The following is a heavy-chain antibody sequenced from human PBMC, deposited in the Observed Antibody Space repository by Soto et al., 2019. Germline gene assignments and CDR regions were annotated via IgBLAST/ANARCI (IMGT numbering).Heavy chain of an antibody. CDR1: GFTFSSND. V-gene: IGHV3-13*01. D-gene: IGHD6-13*01. CDR3: ARFAVGQLYDY. Sequence: EVQLVESGGGLVQPGGSLRLSCAASGFTFSSNDMHWVRQATGKGLDWVSAIGTAGDTYYPGSVKGRFTISRENAKNSLYLQMNSLRAGDTAVYYCARFAVGQLYDYWGQGTLVTVSS. CDR2: IGTAGDT. J-gene: IGHJ4*02.